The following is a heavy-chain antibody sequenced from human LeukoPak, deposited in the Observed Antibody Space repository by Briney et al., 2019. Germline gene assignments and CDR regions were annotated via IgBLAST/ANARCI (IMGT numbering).Heavy chain of an antibody. CDR2: ISWDSGNT. J-gene: IGHJ1*01. CDR1: GFPFSSYA. CDR3: AKGPGAAVGKRYIQH. Sequence: GGSLRLSCAASGFPFSSYAMHWVRQAPGKGLEWVSLISWDSGNTYYADSVKGRFTISRDNSKNSLSLQMNSLRAEDTALYYCAKGPGAAVGKRYIQHWGQGTLVTVSS. V-gene: IGHV3-43D*03. D-gene: IGHD6-13*01.